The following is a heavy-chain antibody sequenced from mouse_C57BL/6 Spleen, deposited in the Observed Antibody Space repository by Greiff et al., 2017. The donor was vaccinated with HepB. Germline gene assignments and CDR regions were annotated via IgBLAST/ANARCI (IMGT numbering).Heavy chain of an antibody. D-gene: IGHD1-1*01. J-gene: IGHJ1*03. V-gene: IGHV3-6*01. CDR3: ARDERYYGSSWYFDV. CDR2: ISYDGSN. Sequence: DVQLQESGPGLVKPSQSLSLTCSVTGYSITSGYYWNWIRQFPGNKLEWMGYISYDGSNNYNPSLKNRISITRDTSKNQFFLKLNSVTTEDTATYYCARDERYYGSSWYFDVWGTGTTVTVSS. CDR1: GYSITSGYY.